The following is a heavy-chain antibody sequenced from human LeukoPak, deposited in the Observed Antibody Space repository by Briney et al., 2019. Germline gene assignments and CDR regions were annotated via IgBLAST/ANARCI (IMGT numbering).Heavy chain of an antibody. V-gene: IGHV1-2*02. J-gene: IGHJ4*02. CDR3: ARDPRTFGELLAYYFDY. CDR1: GYTFTGYY. D-gene: IGHD3-10*01. CDR2: INPNSGGT. Sequence: ASVKVSCKASGYTFTGYYMHWVRQAPGQGLEWMGWINPNSGGTNCAQKFQGRVTMTRDTSISTAYMELSRLRSDDTAVYYCARDPRTFGELLAYYFDYWGQGTLVTVSS.